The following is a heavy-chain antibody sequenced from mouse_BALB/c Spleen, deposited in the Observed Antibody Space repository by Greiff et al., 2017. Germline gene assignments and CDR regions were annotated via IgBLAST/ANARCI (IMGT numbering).Heavy chain of an antibody. CDR1: GYTFTSYW. Sequence: LQQPGSELVRPGASVKLSCKASGYTFTSYWMHWVKQRPGQGLEWIGNIYPGSGSTNYDEKFKSKATLTVDTSSSTAYMQLSSLTSEDSAVYYCTSAITTVVAMDYWGQGTSVTVSS. J-gene: IGHJ4*01. V-gene: IGHV1S22*01. D-gene: IGHD1-1*01. CDR3: TSAITTVVAMDY. CDR2: IYPGSGST.